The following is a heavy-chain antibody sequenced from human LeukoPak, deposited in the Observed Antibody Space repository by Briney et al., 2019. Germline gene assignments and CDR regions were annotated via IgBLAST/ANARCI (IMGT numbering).Heavy chain of an antibody. CDR3: ARARYYGDAFDI. CDR1: GFTFSSYE. Sequence: GGSLNLSCAASGFTFSSYEMNWFRQVPGKGLGWFSYISSSGSSIYYADSVKGRFTISRDNAKNSLYLQMNSLRADDTAVYYCARARYYGDAFDIWGQGTMVTVSS. V-gene: IGHV3-48*03. CDR2: ISSSGSSI. D-gene: IGHD3-10*01. J-gene: IGHJ3*02.